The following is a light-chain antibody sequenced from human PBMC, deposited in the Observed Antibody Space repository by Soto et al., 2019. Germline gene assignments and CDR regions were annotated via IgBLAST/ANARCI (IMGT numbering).Light chain of an antibody. CDR3: QQYSSYSRYT. CDR1: QTVSSW. CDR2: DAS. V-gene: IGKV1-5*01. J-gene: IGKJ2*01. Sequence: DIQMTRSPSTLSASVGDRVTITCRASQTVSSWLACFQQKPGRAPKLLIYDASNLQSGVPSRFRGSGSGTEFTLTISSLQPDDFAAYYCQQYSSYSRYTFGQGTKLEIK.